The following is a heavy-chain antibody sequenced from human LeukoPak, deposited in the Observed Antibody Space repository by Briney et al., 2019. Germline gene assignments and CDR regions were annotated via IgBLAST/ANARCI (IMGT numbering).Heavy chain of an antibody. Sequence: PGGSLRLSCEASGFTFSSYTMAWVRQAPGKGLEWVSHISSGGDTTYYADSVKGRFTISRDNSKNTLYLQMNSLRAEDTAVFYCAQVATKGNYYDSSGYSLDYWGQGTLVTVSS. J-gene: IGHJ4*02. CDR3: AQVATKGNYYDSSGYSLDY. CDR2: ISSGGDTT. D-gene: IGHD3-22*01. CDR1: GFTFSSYT. V-gene: IGHV3-23*01.